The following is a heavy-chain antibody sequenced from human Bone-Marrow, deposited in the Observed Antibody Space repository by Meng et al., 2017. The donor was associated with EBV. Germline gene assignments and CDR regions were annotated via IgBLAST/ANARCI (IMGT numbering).Heavy chain of an antibody. V-gene: IGHV7-4-1*02. Sequence: QVQLVQSGSELKKPGASLKVSCKTSGYTFTSYTLNWVCQAPGQGLEWMGWINTNTGNPTYALGFTGRIIFSLDTSVSTAYLQISSLKADDTGVYYCATSNNWSDFHYWSQGTLVTVSS. D-gene: IGHD1-1*01. CDR1: GYTFTSYT. CDR3: ATSNNWSDFHY. J-gene: IGHJ4*02. CDR2: INTNTGNP.